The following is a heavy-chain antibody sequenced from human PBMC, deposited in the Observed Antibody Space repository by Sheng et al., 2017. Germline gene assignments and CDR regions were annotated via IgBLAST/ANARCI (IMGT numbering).Heavy chain of an antibody. CDR3: ARRKYLKVGGGTLTP. CDR1: GASLSGSSYY. J-gene: IGHJ4*02. CDR2: PFIQGAP. Sequence: QLQLQESGPGLVKPSETLSLTCTVSGASLSGSSYYWGWIRQPPGKGWSGLGVPFIQGAPTTSRPQESSHHISRHVQEPALPEADLCYRGDTAVYYCARRKYLKVGGGTLTPWGQGTRGPPSP. D-gene: IGHD4-17*01. V-gene: IGHV4-39*07.